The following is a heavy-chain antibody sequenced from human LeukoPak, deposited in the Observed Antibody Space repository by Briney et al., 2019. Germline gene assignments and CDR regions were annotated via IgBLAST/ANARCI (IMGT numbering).Heavy chain of an antibody. CDR3: AKHSVEQLEYPSYFDY. J-gene: IGHJ4*02. Sequence: ASAKVSCKASGYTFTSYAMHWVRQAPGQRLEWMGWINAGNGNTKYSQKFQGRVTITRDTSASTAYMELSSLRSEDTAVYYCAKHSVEQLEYPSYFDYWGQGTLVTVSS. CDR2: INAGNGNT. CDR1: GYTFTSYA. D-gene: IGHD6-13*01. V-gene: IGHV1-3*01.